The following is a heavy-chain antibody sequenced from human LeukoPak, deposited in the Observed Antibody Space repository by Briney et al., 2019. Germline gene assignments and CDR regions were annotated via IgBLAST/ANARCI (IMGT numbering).Heavy chain of an antibody. CDR3: ARERAGGITGTT. V-gene: IGHV4-61*01. D-gene: IGHD1-7*01. J-gene: IGHJ3*01. CDR1: GGSVSSGSYY. CDR2: IYYSGST. Sequence: SETLSLTCTVSGGSVSSGSYYWSWIRQPPGKGLEWIGYIYYSGSTNYNPSLKSRVTISVDTSKNQYSLKLSFVTAADTAVYYCARERAGGITGTTWGQGTMVTVSS.